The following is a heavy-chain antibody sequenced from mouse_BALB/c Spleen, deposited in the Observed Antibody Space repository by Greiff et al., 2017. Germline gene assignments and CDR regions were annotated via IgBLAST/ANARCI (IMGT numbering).Heavy chain of an antibody. CDR3: TRSITTAAWFAY. CDR2: IYPGNSDT. CDR1: GYSFTSYW. V-gene: IGHV1-5*01. Sequence: VQLQQSGTVLARPGASVKMSCKASGYSFTSYWMHWVKQRPGQGLEWIGAIYPGNSDTSYNQKFKGKAKLTAVTSASTAYMELSSLTNEDSAVYYCTRSITTAAWFAYWGQGTLVTVSA. J-gene: IGHJ3*01. D-gene: IGHD1-2*01.